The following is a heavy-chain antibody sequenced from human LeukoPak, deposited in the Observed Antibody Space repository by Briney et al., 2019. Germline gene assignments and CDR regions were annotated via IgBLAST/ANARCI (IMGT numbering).Heavy chain of an antibody. CDR2: IDPSDSYT. V-gene: IGHV5-10-1*01. CDR1: GYSFTSYW. J-gene: IGHJ4*02. D-gene: IGHD3-22*01. CDR3: ARHYKPAYYYDSSGYLSDY. Sequence: AGESLKISCKGSGYSFTSYWISWVRPMPGKGLEWMGRIDPSDSYTNYSPSFQGHVTISADKSISTAYLQRSSLKASDTATYYCARHYKPAYYYDSSGYLSDYWGQGTLVTVSS.